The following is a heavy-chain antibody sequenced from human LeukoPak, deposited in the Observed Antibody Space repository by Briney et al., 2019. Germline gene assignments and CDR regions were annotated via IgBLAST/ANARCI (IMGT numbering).Heavy chain of an antibody. J-gene: IGHJ4*02. CDR2: IYHSGST. Sequence: PSETLSLTCAVSGGSIISSNWWSWVRQPPGKGLEWIGGIYHSGSTNYNPSLKSRVTISVDKSKNHFSLKLSSVTAADTAVYYCARADDRSGYCDYWGQGTLVTVSS. V-gene: IGHV4-4*02. CDR1: GGSIISSNW. CDR3: ARADDRSGYCDY. D-gene: IGHD3-22*01.